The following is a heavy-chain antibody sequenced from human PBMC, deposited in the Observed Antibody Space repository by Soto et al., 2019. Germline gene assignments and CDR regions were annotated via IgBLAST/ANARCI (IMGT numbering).Heavy chain of an antibody. CDR1: GFTFSSYS. V-gene: IGHV3-21*01. CDR3: ASSLAGPRIDY. D-gene: IGHD6-19*01. Sequence: LRLSCAASGFTFSSYSMNWVRQAPGKGLEWVSSISSSSSYIYYADSVKGRFTISRDSAKNSLYLQMNSLRAEDTAVYYCASSLAGPRIDYWGQGTLVTVSS. J-gene: IGHJ4*02. CDR2: ISSSSSYI.